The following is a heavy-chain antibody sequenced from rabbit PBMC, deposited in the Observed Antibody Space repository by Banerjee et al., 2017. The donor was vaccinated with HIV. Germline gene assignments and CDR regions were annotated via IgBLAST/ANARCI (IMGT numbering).Heavy chain of an antibody. V-gene: IGHV1S7*01. D-gene: IGHD4-1*01. Sequence: QQLEESGGGLVKPEGSLTLSCKASGFDFSGYYMSWVRQAPGKGLEWIGIIYASSGGTWYASWVNGRFTISSDNAQNTVDLQLNSLTAADTATYFCVRDRDWGNGWYHLWGPGTLVTVS. CDR2: IYASSGGT. CDR3: VRDRDWGNGWYHL. J-gene: IGHJ4*01. CDR1: GFDFSGYY.